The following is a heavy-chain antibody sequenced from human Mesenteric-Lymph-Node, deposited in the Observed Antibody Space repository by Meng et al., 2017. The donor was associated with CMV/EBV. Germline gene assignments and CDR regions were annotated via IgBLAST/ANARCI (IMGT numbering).Heavy chain of an antibody. CDR1: GSSFTSYW. CDR3: ARLQQLVRGAIDY. V-gene: IGHV5-51*01. CDR2: IYPGDSDT. D-gene: IGHD6-6*01. J-gene: IGHJ4*02. Sequence: KASGSSFTSYWIGWVRQIAGKGLECMSMIYPGDSDTTYSPSFQGQVTISADTSIRTDYLEWSSLKASDTAMYYCARLQQLVRGAIDYWGQGTLVTVSS.